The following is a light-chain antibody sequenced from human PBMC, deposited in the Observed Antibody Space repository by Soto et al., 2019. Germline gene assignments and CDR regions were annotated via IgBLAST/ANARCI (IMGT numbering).Light chain of an antibody. CDR1: QSVSGN. CDR3: QQSDKWPPT. Sequence: EIVMTQSPATLSVSPGERATLSCRASQSVSGNLAWYQQKAGQAPRLLMYGASTRAIGIPGRFSGSGSGTEFTLTISSLQSEDFAVYYCQQSDKWPPTFGQGTKVDIK. J-gene: IGKJ1*01. V-gene: IGKV3-15*01. CDR2: GAS.